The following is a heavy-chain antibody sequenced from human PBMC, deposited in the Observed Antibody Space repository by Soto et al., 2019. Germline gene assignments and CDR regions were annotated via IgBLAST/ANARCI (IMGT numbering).Heavy chain of an antibody. D-gene: IGHD5-18*01. CDR3: ATPQPDTAMFTGPTDV. CDR1: GGSISSSSYY. CDR2: IYYSGST. V-gene: IGHV4-39*01. J-gene: IGHJ6*04. Sequence: SETLSLTCTVSGGSISSSSYYWGWIRQPPGKGLEWIGSIYYSGSTYYNPSLKSRVTISVDTSKNQFSLKLSSVTAADTAVYYCATPQPDTAMFTGPTDVWGKGTRVTVPS.